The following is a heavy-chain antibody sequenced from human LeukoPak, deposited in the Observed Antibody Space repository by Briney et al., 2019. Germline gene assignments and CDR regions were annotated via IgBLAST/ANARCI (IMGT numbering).Heavy chain of an antibody. Sequence: PSETLSLTCTVSGGSISSGDYCWSWIRQPPGKGLEWIGYIYYSGSTYYTPSLKSRVTISVDTSKNQFSLKLSSVTAADTAVYYCARVAHAFDIWGQGTMATVSS. CDR3: ARVAHAFDI. CDR1: GGSISSGDYC. CDR2: IYYSGST. V-gene: IGHV4-30-4*01. J-gene: IGHJ3*02.